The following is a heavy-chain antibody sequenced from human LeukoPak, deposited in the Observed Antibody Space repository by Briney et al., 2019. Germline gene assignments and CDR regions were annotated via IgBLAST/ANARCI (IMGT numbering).Heavy chain of an antibody. V-gene: IGHV4-59*01. CDR3: ARLGTSPFDY. Sequence: SETLSLTCTVSGGSISSYYWSWIRQPPGKGLEWIGYIYYSGSTNYNPSLKSRVTISVDTSKNQFSLKLSSVTAADTAVYYCARLGTSPFDYWGQGTLVTVSS. CDR2: IYYSGST. CDR1: GGSISSYY. J-gene: IGHJ4*02. D-gene: IGHD2-2*01.